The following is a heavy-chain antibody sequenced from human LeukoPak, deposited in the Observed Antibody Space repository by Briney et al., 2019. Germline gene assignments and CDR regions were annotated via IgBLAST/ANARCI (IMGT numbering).Heavy chain of an antibody. CDR2: INHSGST. V-gene: IGHV4-34*01. D-gene: IGHD3-10*01. J-gene: IGHJ5*02. CDR1: GGSFSGYY. CDR3: ARARFGELINWFDP. Sequence: SENLSLTCAVYGGSFSGYYWSWLRQPPGKGLEWIGEINHSGSTNYNPSLKSRVTISVDTSKNQFSLKLSSVTAADTAVYYCARARFGELINWFDPWGQGTLVTVSS.